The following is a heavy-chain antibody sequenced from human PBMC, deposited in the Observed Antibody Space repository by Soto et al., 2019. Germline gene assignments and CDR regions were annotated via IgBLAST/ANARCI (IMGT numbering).Heavy chain of an antibody. CDR2: MYYSGTT. CDR1: GGSISSSDFY. CDR3: AVVDSTGNWFDP. D-gene: IGHD3-22*01. V-gene: IGHV4-39*01. J-gene: IGHJ5*02. Sequence: SETLSLTCTVSGGSISSSDFYWGWLRQPPGKGLDFIGSMYYSGTTYYNPSLKNRITISVNTSKNQFSLKLISVTAADTAVYYCAVVDSTGNWFDPWGQGALVTVSS.